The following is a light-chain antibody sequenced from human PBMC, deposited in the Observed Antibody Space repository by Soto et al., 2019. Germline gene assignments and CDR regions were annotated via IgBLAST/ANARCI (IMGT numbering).Light chain of an antibody. CDR1: STDVGSYNL. CDR2: EGT. J-gene: IGLJ1*01. CDR3: CSYAGTSTDV. Sequence: LTQPASVSGSPGQSITISCTGTSTDVGSYNLVSWYQQYPGKAPKLMIYEGTKRPSGISNRFSGSKSGNTASLTISRLQAEDEADYFCCSYAGTSTDVFGTGTKVTVL. V-gene: IGLV2-23*01.